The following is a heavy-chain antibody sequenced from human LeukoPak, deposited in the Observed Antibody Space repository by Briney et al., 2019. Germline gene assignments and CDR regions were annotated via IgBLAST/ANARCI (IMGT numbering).Heavy chain of an antibody. V-gene: IGHV1-24*01. CDR3: ATSFMVRGGRFDP. J-gene: IGHJ5*02. CDR2: FDPEDGET. CDR1: GFTLTELS. D-gene: IGHD3-10*01. Sequence: GSVNVSRTVSGFTLTELSIHWVRQAPGNGAEGVGGFDPEDGETIYAQKFQGRVTMTEDTSTDTAYMELSSLRSEDTAVYYCATSFMVRGGRFDPWGQGTLVTVPS.